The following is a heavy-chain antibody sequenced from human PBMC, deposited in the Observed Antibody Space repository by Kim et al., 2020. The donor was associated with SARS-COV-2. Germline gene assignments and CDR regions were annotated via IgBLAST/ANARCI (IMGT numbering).Heavy chain of an antibody. CDR2: IYSGGST. CDR3: ARVYYGGNSGAFDI. CDR1: GFTVSSNY. D-gene: IGHD4-17*01. Sequence: GGSLRLSCAASGFTVSSNYMSWVRQAPGKGLEWVSVIYSGGSTYYADSVKGRFTISRHNSKNTLYLQMNSLRAEDTAVYYCARVYYGGNSGAFDIWGQGTMVTVSS. J-gene: IGHJ3*02. V-gene: IGHV3-53*04.